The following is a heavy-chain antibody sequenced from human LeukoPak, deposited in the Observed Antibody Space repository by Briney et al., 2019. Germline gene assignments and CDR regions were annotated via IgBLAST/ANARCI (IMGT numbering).Heavy chain of an antibody. J-gene: IGHJ5*02. CDR1: GGSISSISYY. CDR2: VHSSGRT. V-gene: IGHV4-39*07. D-gene: IGHD6-13*01. Sequence: SETLSLTCTVSGGSISSISYYWGWIRQSPGKGLEWIGNVHSSGRTHYISSLKSRVSISLDTSNNQLSLRLSSVTAADTAVYYCVRDHPYGSSGANWFDPWGQGTLVTVSS. CDR3: VRDHPYGSSGANWFDP.